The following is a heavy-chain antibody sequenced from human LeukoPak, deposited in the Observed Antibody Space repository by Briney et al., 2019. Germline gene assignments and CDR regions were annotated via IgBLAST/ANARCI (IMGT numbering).Heavy chain of an antibody. CDR2: INPNSGMT. D-gene: IGHD2-15*01. CDR1: GYSFTIYY. CDR3: ARGGGGLDY. V-gene: IGHV1-46*01. Sequence: ASVTVSFTASGYSFTIYYMHWVRDAPGPGLEWMGIINPNSGMTNYAHKFQARVSMTRDTSTSTVYMELSILRSEDAALYYWARGGGGLDYWGQGTLVTVSS. J-gene: IGHJ4*02.